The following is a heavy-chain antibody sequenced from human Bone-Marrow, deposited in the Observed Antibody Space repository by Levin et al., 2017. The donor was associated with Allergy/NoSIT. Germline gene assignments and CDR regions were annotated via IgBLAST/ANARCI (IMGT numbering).Heavy chain of an antibody. V-gene: IGHV4-59*01. D-gene: IGHD3-3*01. CDR2: IYYSGST. CDR1: GGSISSYY. J-gene: IGHJ4*02. CDR3: ARVWSGYFDY. Sequence: GSLRLSCTVSGGSISSYYWSWIRQPPGKGLEWIGYIYYSGSTNYNPSLKSRVTISVDTSKNQFSLKLSSVTAADTAVYYCARVWSGYFDYWGQGTLVTVSS.